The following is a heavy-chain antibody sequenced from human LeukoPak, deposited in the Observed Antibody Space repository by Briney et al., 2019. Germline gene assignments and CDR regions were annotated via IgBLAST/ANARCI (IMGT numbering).Heavy chain of an antibody. CDR2: IYHSGST. CDR3: ARESVVTADLPY. CDR1: GGSISSSSYY. J-gene: IGHJ4*02. V-gene: IGHV4-39*07. D-gene: IGHD2-21*02. Sequence: PSETLSLTCTVSGGSISSSSYYWGWIRQPPGKGLEWIGNIYHSGSTYYNPSLKSRVTISVDTSKNQFSLKLSSVTAADTAVYYCARESVVTADLPYWGQGTLVTVSS.